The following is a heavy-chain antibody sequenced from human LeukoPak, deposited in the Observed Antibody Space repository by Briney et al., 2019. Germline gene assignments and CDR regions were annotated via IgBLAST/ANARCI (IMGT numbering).Heavy chain of an antibody. CDR1: GYTFTSYG. Sequence: GASVKVSCKASGYTFTSYGISWVRQAPGQGLEWMGGIIPIFGTANYAQKFQGRVTITTDESTSTAYMELSSLRSEDTAVYYCARSLLGIDYWGQGTLVTVSS. J-gene: IGHJ4*02. CDR2: IIPIFGTA. D-gene: IGHD3-16*01. CDR3: ARSLLGIDY. V-gene: IGHV1-69*05.